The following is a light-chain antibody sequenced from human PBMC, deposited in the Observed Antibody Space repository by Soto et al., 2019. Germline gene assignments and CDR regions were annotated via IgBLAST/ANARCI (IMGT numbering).Light chain of an antibody. CDR3: QSYDSSLALARV. CDR1: SSNIGDNH. Sequence: QSVLTQPPSASAAPRQRVTISCSGSSSNIGDNHVSWYQQVPGKAPKLLIYDNNKRPSGIPDRFSVSKSGTSASLAITRLQPEDEADYYCQSYDSSLALARVFGTGTKLTVL. J-gene: IGLJ1*01. V-gene: IGLV1-51*01. CDR2: DNN.